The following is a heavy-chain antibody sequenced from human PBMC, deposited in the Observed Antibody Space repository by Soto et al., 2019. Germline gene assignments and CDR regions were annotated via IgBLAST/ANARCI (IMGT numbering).Heavy chain of an antibody. CDR2: INPNSGGT. Sequence: ASVKVSCKASGYTFTGYYMHWVRQAPGQGLEWMGWINPNSGGTNYAQKFQGRVTMTRGTSISTAYMELSRLRSDDTAAYYCARTRMAFGGVIVKSYGYYGMDVWGQGTTVTVSS. D-gene: IGHD3-16*02. CDR3: ARTRMAFGGVIVKSYGYYGMDV. V-gene: IGHV1-2*02. J-gene: IGHJ6*02. CDR1: GYTFTGYY.